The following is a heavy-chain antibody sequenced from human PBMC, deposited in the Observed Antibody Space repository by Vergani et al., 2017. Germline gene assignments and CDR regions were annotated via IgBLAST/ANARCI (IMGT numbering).Heavy chain of an antibody. CDR3: ATVSWNDGRETGY. D-gene: IGHD1-1*01. CDR2: ISSDGGST. Sequence: EVQLVESGGELVQPGRPLRLSCTASGFTFGDDAISWFRQAPGKGPEWVSTISSDGGSTYYADSVKGRFTISRDNSKNTLSLQMNSLTAEDTAVYYCATVSWNDGRETGYWGQGTLVTVSS. CDR1: GFTFGDDA. J-gene: IGHJ4*02. V-gene: IGHV3-23*04.